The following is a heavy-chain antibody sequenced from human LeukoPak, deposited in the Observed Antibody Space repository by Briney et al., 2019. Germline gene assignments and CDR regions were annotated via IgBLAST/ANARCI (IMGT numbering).Heavy chain of an antibody. J-gene: IGHJ5*02. Sequence: ASVKVSCKASGYTFTSYGISWVRQAPGQGLEWMGWISAYNGNTNYAQKLQGRVTMTTDTSTSTAYMELRSLRSDDTAVYYCAREAYSNSYFWFDPWGQGTLVTVSS. CDR3: AREAYSNSYFWFDP. V-gene: IGHV1-18*01. CDR1: GYTFTSYG. CDR2: ISAYNGNT. D-gene: IGHD6-6*01.